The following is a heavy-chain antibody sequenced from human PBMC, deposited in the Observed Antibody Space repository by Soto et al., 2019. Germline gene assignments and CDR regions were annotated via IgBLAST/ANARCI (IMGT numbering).Heavy chain of an antibody. CDR3: ARVRDRDCSSTSCYDMDV. V-gene: IGHV1-46*03. Sequence: ASVKVSCKASGYTFTSYYMHWVRQAPGQGLEWMGIINPSGGSTSYAQKFQGRVTMTRDTSTSTVYMELSSLRSEDTAVYYCARVRDRDCSSTSCYDMDVWGKGTTVTSP. CDR2: INPSGGST. D-gene: IGHD2-2*01. CDR1: GYTFTSYY. J-gene: IGHJ6*03.